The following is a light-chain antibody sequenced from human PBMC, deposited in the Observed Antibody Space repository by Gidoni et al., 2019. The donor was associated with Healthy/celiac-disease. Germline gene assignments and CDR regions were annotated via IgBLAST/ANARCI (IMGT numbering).Light chain of an antibody. Sequence: QSALTQPASVSGSPGQSITISCTGTSSDVGSYNLVSWYQQHPGKAPKLIVSEGTKRPSGVSDRFSGSKSGNTASLTISGLQAEDEADYYCCSYAGSSTSFGTGTEVTVL. CDR1: SSDVGSYNL. CDR2: EGT. V-gene: IGLV2-23*01. J-gene: IGLJ1*01. CDR3: CSYAGSSTS.